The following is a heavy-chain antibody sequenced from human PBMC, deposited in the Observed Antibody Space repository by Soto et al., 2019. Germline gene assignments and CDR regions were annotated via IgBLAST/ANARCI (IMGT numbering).Heavy chain of an antibody. CDR1: GGSISSYY. J-gene: IGHJ5*02. D-gene: IGHD5-12*01. Sequence: QVQLQESGPGLVKPSETLSLTCTVSGGSISSYYWSWIRQPPGKGLEWIGYIYYSGSTNYNPSLKSRVTISVDTSKNQFSLKLSSVTAADTAVYYCARRSGRDGYRPWGQGTLVTVSS. CDR3: ARRSGRDGYRP. V-gene: IGHV4-59*08. CDR2: IYYSGST.